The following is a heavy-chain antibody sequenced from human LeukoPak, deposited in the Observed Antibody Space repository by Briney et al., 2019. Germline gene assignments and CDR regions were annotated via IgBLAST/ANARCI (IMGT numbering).Heavy chain of an antibody. D-gene: IGHD4-11*01. V-gene: IGHV3-7*03. CDR2: ILPDGSQK. J-gene: IGHJ5*02. CDR1: DFTFDFYW. CDR3: AKGGHYSVFDL. Sequence: PGGSLRLSCVAYDFTFDFYWMTWVRQAPGKGLEWLANILPDGSQKYYVDSVKGRFTISRDNSKNMVYLQVSSLRAEDTAIYYCAKGGHYSVFDLWGQGTLVTVSS.